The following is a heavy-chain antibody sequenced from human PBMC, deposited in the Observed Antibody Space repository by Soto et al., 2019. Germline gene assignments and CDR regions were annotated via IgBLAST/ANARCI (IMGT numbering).Heavy chain of an antibody. CDR3: AHRRVVPAKGNNSFEP. CDR1: GFSLSTSGVG. V-gene: IGHV2-5*02. J-gene: IGHJ5*02. Sequence: QITLKESGPTLVKPTQTLTLTCTFSGFSLSTSGVGVGWIRQPPGKALEWLAFIYWDDDKRYSPSLKSRLTITKAASKPPVVLTMTNMAPVDTATYYCAHRRVVPAKGNNSFEPWGQGTLVIVSS. CDR2: IYWDDDK. D-gene: IGHD2-15*01.